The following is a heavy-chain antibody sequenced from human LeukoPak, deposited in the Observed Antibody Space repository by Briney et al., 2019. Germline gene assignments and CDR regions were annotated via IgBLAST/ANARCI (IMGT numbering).Heavy chain of an antibody. V-gene: IGHV3-48*02. Sequence: GGSLRLSCAASGFTFSDYNMNWVRQAPGKGLEWISYISRSTSAIYYADSVKGRFTISRDSANSSLYLQMSSLRDDDTALYYCARYTAYAFDIWGQGTMVTVSS. CDR2: ISRSTSAI. J-gene: IGHJ3*02. CDR3: ARYTAYAFDI. CDR1: GFTFSDYN. D-gene: IGHD2-2*02.